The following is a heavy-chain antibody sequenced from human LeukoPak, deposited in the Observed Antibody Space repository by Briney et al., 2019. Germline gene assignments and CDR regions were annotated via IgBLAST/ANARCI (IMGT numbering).Heavy chain of an antibody. CDR1: GFTFSSYA. CDR2: ISYDGSNK. CDR3: ASPSALRYAFDI. Sequence: GGSLRLSCAASGFTFSSYAMHWVRQAPGKGLEWVAVISYDGSNKYYADSVKGRFTISRDNSKNTLYLQMNSLRAEDTAVYYCASPSALRYAFDIWGQGTMVTVSS. D-gene: IGHD3-3*01. J-gene: IGHJ3*02. V-gene: IGHV3-30-3*01.